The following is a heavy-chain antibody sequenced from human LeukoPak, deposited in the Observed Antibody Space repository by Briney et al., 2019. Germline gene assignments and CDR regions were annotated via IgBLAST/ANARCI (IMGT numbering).Heavy chain of an antibody. CDR2: ISYSGIV. CDR1: GGSISTYC. D-gene: IGHD3-9*01. Sequence: SETLSLTGTVSGGSISTYCWRWIRQPPGKGLDWVGYISYSGIVIYIASLTSPVTISVATSKNQSSLTLSSVTAADTAVYYCARHAERSRLACFDYWGQGTLVTVSS. CDR3: ARHAERSRLACFDY. V-gene: IGHV4-59*08. J-gene: IGHJ4*02.